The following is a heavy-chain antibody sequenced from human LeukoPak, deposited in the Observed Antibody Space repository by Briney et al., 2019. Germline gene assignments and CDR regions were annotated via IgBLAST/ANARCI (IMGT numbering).Heavy chain of an antibody. Sequence: ASVKVSCKASGYTFTGYYMHWVRQAPGQGLEWMGWINPNSGGTNYAQEFQGRVTMTRDTSISTAYMELSSLRSDDTAVYYCARDRDPIAAAGTGWFDPWGQGTLVTVSS. J-gene: IGHJ5*02. CDR2: INPNSGGT. V-gene: IGHV1-2*02. CDR1: GYTFTGYY. CDR3: ARDRDPIAAAGTGWFDP. D-gene: IGHD6-13*01.